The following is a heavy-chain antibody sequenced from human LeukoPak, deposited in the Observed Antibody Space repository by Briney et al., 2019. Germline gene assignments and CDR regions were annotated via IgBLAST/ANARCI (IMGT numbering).Heavy chain of an antibody. CDR3: ARGSGTFDY. D-gene: IGHD1-1*01. V-gene: IGHV3-48*02. CDR1: GFNFSSYN. Sequence: GGSLRLSCVASGFNFSSYNMNWVRQAPGKGLEWLSYISRSSINIYYADSVKGRFTISRDNARNSLYLQMNSLRDEDAAVYYCARGSGTFDYWGQGTLVTVSS. CDR2: ISRSSINI. J-gene: IGHJ4*02.